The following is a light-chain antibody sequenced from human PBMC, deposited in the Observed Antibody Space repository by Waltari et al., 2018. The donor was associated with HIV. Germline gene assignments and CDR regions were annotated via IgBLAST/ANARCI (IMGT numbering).Light chain of an antibody. Sequence: ALTQPPSASATPGPRLTISLSGSTPNTGSNDAFTYQPLPGAAPKPLTHRNNQRPSGVPDRFSGSTSGTSASLAISGLRSEDEADYYCVAWDDSLRGVVFGGGTKVAAL. CDR3: VAWDDSLRGVV. V-gene: IGLV1-47*01. CDR1: TPNTGSND. CDR2: RNN. J-gene: IGLJ2*01.